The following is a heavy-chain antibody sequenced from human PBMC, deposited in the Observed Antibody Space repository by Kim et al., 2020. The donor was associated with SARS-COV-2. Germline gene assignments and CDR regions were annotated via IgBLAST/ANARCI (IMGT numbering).Heavy chain of an antibody. Sequence: GGSLRLSCAASGFTFDDYAMHWVRQAPGKGLERDSGISWNSGSIGYVDSVMGRFTISRDNAKNSLYLQMNSLRAEDTALYYCAKGMGYYGSGSYYNASDYWGQGAVVSVSS. D-gene: IGHD3-10*01. CDR3: AKGMGYYGSGSYYNASDY. CDR2: ISWNSGSI. CDR1: GFTFDDYA. J-gene: IGHJ4*02. V-gene: IGHV3-9*01.